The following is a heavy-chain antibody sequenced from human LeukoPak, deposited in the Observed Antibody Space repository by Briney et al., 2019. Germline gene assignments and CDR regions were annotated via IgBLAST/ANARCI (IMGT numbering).Heavy chain of an antibody. J-gene: IGHJ4*02. CDR2: INSDGSSA. CDR3: ARGGKRWLQLDY. CDR1: GFTFSSYW. D-gene: IGHD5-24*01. V-gene: IGHV3-74*01. Sequence: GGSLRLSCAASGFTFSSYWMHWVRQAPGKGLVWVSRINSDGSSASYADSVKGRFTISRDSAKNTLYLQMNSLRAEDTAVYYCARGGKRWLQLDYWGQGTLVTVSS.